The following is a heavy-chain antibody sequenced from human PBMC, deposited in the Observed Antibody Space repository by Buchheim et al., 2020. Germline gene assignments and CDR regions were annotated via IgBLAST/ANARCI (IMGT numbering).Heavy chain of an antibody. Sequence: QVQLVESGGGVVQPGRSLRLSCAASGFTFSSYGMHWVRQAPGKGLEWVAAIWYDGSNKYYADSVKGRFTISRDNSKKTLYLQMNSLRAEDTAVYYCARGKQLAYFDYWGQGTL. CDR3: ARGKQLAYFDY. D-gene: IGHD6-13*01. J-gene: IGHJ4*02. CDR2: IWYDGSNK. CDR1: GFTFSSYG. V-gene: IGHV3-33*01.